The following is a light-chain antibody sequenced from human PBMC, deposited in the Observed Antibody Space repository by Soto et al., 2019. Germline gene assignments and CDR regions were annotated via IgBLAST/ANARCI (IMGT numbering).Light chain of an antibody. Sequence: ETVLTQSPVTLSLSPGERATLSCRASQSVSTYFAWYQQQPGQAPRLLIYDASKRATGVPARFSGSGSGTDFTLTISRLEPEDFAVYYCQQRTNWPPTFGQGTRLDIK. V-gene: IGKV3-11*01. CDR3: QQRTNWPPT. J-gene: IGKJ5*01. CDR1: QSVSTY. CDR2: DAS.